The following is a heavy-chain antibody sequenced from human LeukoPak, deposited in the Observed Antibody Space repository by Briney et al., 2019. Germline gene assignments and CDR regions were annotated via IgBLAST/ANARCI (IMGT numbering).Heavy chain of an antibody. CDR3: ARVRRWLQPGAFDT. Sequence: SETLSLTCAVYGGSFSGYYWSWIRQPPGKGLEWIGEINHSGSTNYNPSLKSRVTISVDTSKNQFSLKLSSVTAADTAVYYCARVRRWLQPGAFDTWGQGTMVTVSS. CDR1: GGSFSGYY. D-gene: IGHD5-24*01. J-gene: IGHJ3*02. V-gene: IGHV4-34*01. CDR2: INHSGST.